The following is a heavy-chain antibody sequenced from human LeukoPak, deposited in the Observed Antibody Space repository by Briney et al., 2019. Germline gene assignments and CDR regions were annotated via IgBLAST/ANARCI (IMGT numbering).Heavy chain of an antibody. D-gene: IGHD1-1*01. Sequence: ASVKVSCKASGSTFTSYGFSWVRQAPGQGLERMGWINAYNGNTNYAQNLQGRVTMTTDTSTSTAYMELRSLRSDDTAVYYCARRQGTTLNFDYWGQGTLVTVSS. CDR3: ARRQGTTLNFDY. J-gene: IGHJ4*02. CDR2: INAYNGNT. CDR1: GSTFTSYG. V-gene: IGHV1-18*01.